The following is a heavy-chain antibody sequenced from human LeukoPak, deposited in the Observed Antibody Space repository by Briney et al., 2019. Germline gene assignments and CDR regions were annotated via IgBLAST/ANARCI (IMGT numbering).Heavy chain of an antibody. J-gene: IGHJ3*02. CDR2: IRFDGSNK. V-gene: IGHV3-30*02. CDR3: AKGYYDSSGYTEAFDI. Sequence: GGSLRLSCAASGFTFSNLGMHWVRQAPGKGLEWVAFIRFDGSNKYYRDSVKGRFTISRDNSKNTLYLQMNSLRAEDTAVYYCAKGYYDSSGYTEAFDIWGQGTMVTVSS. D-gene: IGHD3-22*01. CDR1: GFTFSNLG.